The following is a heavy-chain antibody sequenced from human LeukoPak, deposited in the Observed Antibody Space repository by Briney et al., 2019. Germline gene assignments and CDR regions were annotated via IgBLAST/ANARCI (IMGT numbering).Heavy chain of an antibody. D-gene: IGHD3-9*01. Sequence: GGSLRLSCAASGFTFSNYAMSWVRQAPGQGLEWVSAISGSDVSTYYADSVKGRFTISRDNSKNTVYLQMHSLRAEDTAVYYCAKDSGSYYDILTGYYPQRDWFDPWGQGTLVTVSS. V-gene: IGHV3-23*01. CDR2: ISGSDVST. J-gene: IGHJ5*02. CDR3: AKDSGSYYDILTGYYPQRDWFDP. CDR1: GFTFSNYA.